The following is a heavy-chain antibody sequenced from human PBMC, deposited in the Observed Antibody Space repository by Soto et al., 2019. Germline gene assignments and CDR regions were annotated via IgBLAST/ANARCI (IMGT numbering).Heavy chain of an antibody. D-gene: IGHD2-2*01. CDR2: IKQDGSEK. J-gene: IGHJ5*02. Sequence: LRLSCAASGFTFSSYWMSWVRQAPGKGLEWVANIKQDGSEKYYVDSVKGRFTISRDNAKNSLYLQMNSLRAEDTAVYYCAREESSAKLNNWFDPWGQGTLVTVSS. CDR1: GFTFSSYW. CDR3: AREESSAKLNNWFDP. V-gene: IGHV3-7*01.